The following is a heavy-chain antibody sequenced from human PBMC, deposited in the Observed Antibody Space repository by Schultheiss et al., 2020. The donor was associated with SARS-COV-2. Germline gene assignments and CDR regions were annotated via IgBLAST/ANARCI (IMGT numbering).Heavy chain of an antibody. CDR3: ARRGATFFAFDI. D-gene: IGHD3-16*01. V-gene: IGHV4-34*01. J-gene: IGHJ3*02. CDR2: INHSGST. CDR1: GFTFSSYA. Sequence: GSLRLSCAASGFTFSSYAMHWVRQAPGKGLEWIGEINHSGSTNYNPSLKSRVTISVDTSKNQFSLKLSSVTAADTAVYYCARRGATFFAFDIWGQGTMVTVSS.